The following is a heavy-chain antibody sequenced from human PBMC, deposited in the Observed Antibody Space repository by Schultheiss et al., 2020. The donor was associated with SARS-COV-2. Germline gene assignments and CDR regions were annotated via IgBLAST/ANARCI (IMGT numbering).Heavy chain of an antibody. J-gene: IGHJ4*02. V-gene: IGHV2-5*08. CDR2: IDWDDDK. D-gene: IGHD1-26*01. CDR1: GFSLSTSGMC. Sequence: SGPTLVKPTQTLTLTCTFSGFSLSTSGMCVSWIRQPPGKALEWLALIDWDDDKRYSPSLKSRLTITKDTSKNQVVLTMTNMDPVDTATYYCAHSRVGATTEYYFDYWGQGTLVTVSS. CDR3: AHSRVGATTEYYFDY.